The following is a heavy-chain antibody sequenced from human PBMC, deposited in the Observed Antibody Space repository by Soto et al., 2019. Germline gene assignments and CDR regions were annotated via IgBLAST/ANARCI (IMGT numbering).Heavy chain of an antibody. Sequence: QVQLVQSGAEVRKPGASVKVSCKASGYTFTDYYMHWVRQAPGQGLEWMGWINPKTGGTNYVQKLQGRLSMTRDPSITTAYMELSRLRSDDTAVYYCARDVVGSDYFDSWGQGTLVTVSS. J-gene: IGHJ4*02. V-gene: IGHV1-2*02. D-gene: IGHD1-26*01. CDR2: INPKTGGT. CDR3: ARDVVGSDYFDS. CDR1: GYTFTDYY.